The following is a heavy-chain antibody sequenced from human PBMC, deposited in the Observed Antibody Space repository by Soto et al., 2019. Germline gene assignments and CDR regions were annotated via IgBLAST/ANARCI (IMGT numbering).Heavy chain of an antibody. CDR1: GGSISSSSYY. Sequence: SETLSLTCTVSGGSISSSSYYWGWIRQPPGKGLEWIGSIYYSGSTYYNPSLKSRVTISVDTSKNQFSLKLSSVTAADTAVYYCARTEQQLATNWFDPWGQGTLVTVSS. V-gene: IGHV4-39*01. CDR2: IYYSGST. D-gene: IGHD6-13*01. CDR3: ARTEQQLATNWFDP. J-gene: IGHJ5*02.